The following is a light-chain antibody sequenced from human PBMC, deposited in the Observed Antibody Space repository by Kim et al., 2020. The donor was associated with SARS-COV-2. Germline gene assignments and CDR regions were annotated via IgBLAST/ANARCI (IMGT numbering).Light chain of an antibody. CDR2: EVS. Sequence: SVTIACTGTSCDVGGYDYVSWYQHHPGKAPKLMIYEVSQRPSGVPDRFSGSKSGNTASLTVSGLQAEDEADYYCSSYAGSNNLVFGGGTQLTVL. J-gene: IGLJ2*01. CDR3: SSYAGSNNLV. CDR1: SCDVGGYDY. V-gene: IGLV2-8*01.